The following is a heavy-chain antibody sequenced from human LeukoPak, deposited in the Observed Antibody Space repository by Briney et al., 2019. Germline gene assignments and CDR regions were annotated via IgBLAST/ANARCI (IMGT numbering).Heavy chain of an antibody. D-gene: IGHD3-9*01. J-gene: IGHJ4*02. CDR1: GFTFSRYW. CDR2: INSDGSST. Sequence: SGGSLRLSCAASGFTFSRYWMTWVRQAPGKGLVWVSRINSDGSSTSYADSVKGRFTISRDNAKNTLYLQMNSLRAEDTAVYYCARGNGSPLVASFDYWGQGTLVTVSS. V-gene: IGHV3-74*01. CDR3: ARGNGSPLVASFDY.